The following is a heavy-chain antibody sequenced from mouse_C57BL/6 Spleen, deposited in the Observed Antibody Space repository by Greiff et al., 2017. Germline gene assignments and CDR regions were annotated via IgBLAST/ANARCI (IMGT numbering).Heavy chain of an antibody. CDR2: IWSGGST. J-gene: IGHJ4*01. CDR3: ARIRYGNRYYYAMDY. Sequence: VQLKESGPGLVQPSQSLSITCTVSGFSLTSYGVHWVRQSPGKGLEWLGVIWSGGSTDYNAAFISRLSISKDNSKSQVFFKMNSLQADDTAIYYCARIRYGNRYYYAMDYWGQGTSVTVSS. V-gene: IGHV2-2*01. D-gene: IGHD2-1*01. CDR1: GFSLTSYG.